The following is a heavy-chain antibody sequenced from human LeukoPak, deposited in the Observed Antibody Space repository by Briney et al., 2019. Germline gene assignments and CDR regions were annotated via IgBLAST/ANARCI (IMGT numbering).Heavy chain of an antibody. V-gene: IGHV1-8*02. D-gene: IGHD1-26*01. CDR3: ARGRRYSCET. Sequence: ASVKVSCKASGYTFTSYGISWVRQATGQGLEWMGWMNPNSGNTGNAQKFQGRVTMTRNTSMSTAYMELSGLRSEDTAVYYCARGRRYSCETWGQGTLVTVSS. CDR1: GYTFTSYG. J-gene: IGHJ4*02. CDR2: MNPNSGNT.